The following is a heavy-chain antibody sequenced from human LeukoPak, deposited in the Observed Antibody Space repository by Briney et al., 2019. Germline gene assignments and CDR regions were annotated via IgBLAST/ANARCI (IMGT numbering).Heavy chain of an antibody. J-gene: IGHJ6*03. V-gene: IGHV4-39*07. CDR1: GGSISTSSYY. CDR3: ARDWGVSARPGYMDV. Sequence: SETLSLTCTVSGGSISTSSYYWGWVRQPPGKGLEWIGNIFYSGSTYYSPSLKSRVTISLDTSRNQFSLKLNSVTAADTAVYYCARDWGVSARPGYMDVWGKGTTVTVSS. D-gene: IGHD6-6*01. CDR2: IFYSGST.